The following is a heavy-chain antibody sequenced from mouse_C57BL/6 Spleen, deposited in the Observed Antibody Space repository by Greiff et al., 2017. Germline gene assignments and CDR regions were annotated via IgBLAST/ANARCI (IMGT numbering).Heavy chain of an antibody. V-gene: IGHV2-2*01. CDR1: GFSLTSYG. Sequence: VQLQQSGPGLVQPSQTLSITCTASGFSLTSYGVHWVRQSPGQGLEWLGVIWSGGSTDYNAAFISRLSISKDNSKSQVFFIMNSLQADDTAIYYCAKEDLLRRYFDYWGQGTTLTVSS. CDR2: IWSGGST. D-gene: IGHD1-1*01. CDR3: AKEDLLRRYFDY. J-gene: IGHJ2*01.